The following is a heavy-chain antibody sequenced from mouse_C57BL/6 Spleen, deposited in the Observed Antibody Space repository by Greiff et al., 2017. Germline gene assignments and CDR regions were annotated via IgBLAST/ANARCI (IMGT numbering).Heavy chain of an antibody. J-gene: IGHJ4*01. D-gene: IGHD6-1*01. V-gene: IGHV1-64*01. Sequence: QVQLQQPGAELVQPGASVKLSCTASGYTFTSYWMHWVKQRPGQGLEWIGMIHPDSGSTSYNETFKSKATLTVDKSSSTAYMHLRSRTSEDSAVYYAARAPLDYDMDYWGPGTAVTVSS. CDR2: IHPDSGST. CDR3: ARAPLDYDMDY. CDR1: GYTFTSYW.